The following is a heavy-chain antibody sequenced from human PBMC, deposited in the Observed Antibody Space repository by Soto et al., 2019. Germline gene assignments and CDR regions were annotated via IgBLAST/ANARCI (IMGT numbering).Heavy chain of an antibody. CDR2: IYPGDSDT. Sequence: PGESLKISCKGSGYSFTSYWIGWVRQVPGKGLEWMGIIYPGDSDTRYSPSFQGQVTISADKSISTAYLQWSSLKASDTAMYYCARTLSYCTNGVCPHYYYYGMDVWGQGTTVTVSS. V-gene: IGHV5-51*01. CDR1: GYSFTSYW. CDR3: ARTLSYCTNGVCPHYYYYGMDV. D-gene: IGHD2-8*01. J-gene: IGHJ6*02.